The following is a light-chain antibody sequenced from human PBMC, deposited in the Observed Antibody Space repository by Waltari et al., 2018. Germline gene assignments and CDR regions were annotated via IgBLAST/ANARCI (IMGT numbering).Light chain of an antibody. CDR3: NSYTSSSTLWV. CDR1: SSDVGGYNS. J-gene: IGLJ3*02. Sequence: QSALTQPASVSGSPGQSITISCTGTSSDVGGYNSVSWYQQHPGKAPKPMIYDVTKRPSGVSDRFSGSKSGNTASLTISGLQAEDEADYYCNSYTSSSTLWVFGGGTKLTVL. CDR2: DVT. V-gene: IGLV2-14*01.